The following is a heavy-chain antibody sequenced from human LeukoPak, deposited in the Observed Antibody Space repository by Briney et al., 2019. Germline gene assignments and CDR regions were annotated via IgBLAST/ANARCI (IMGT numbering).Heavy chain of an antibody. CDR2: IKEDGSEK. CDR1: GFTFSWLW. Sequence: GGSLRLSCAPSGFTFSWLWMSWVRQAPGKGLEWVANIKEDGSEKYYVDSVKGRFTISRDNAKNSLYLQMNSLRVEDTAVYYCARLEAVWGKGTTVTVSS. CDR3: ARLEAV. D-gene: IGHD3-3*01. V-gene: IGHV3-7*01. J-gene: IGHJ6*04.